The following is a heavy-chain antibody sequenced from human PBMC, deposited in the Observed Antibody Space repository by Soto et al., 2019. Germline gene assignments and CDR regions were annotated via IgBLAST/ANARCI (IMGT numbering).Heavy chain of an antibody. J-gene: IGHJ6*02. D-gene: IGHD2-8*01. CDR1: GYTFTSYD. CDR3: ARVMGHYYGMDV. CDR2: MNPNSGNT. V-gene: IGHV1-8*01. Sequence: ASVKVSCKASGYTFTSYDINWVRQATGQGLEWMGWMNPNSGNTGYAQKFQGRVTMTRNTSISTAYMELSSLRSEDTAVYYCARVMGHYYGMDVWGQGXTVTVYS.